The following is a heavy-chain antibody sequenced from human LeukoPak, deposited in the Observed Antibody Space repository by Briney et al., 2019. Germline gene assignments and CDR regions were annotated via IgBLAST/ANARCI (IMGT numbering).Heavy chain of an antibody. Sequence: ASVKVSCKASGYTFTDYFMYWVRQAPGQGLEWMGRINPDAGDTNYAQTFQGRITMTRDTSISTAYMELSSLKSDDTAVYYCARLSTATRHWLAASGIWGQGTVVTASS. V-gene: IGHV1-2*06. CDR1: GYTFTDYF. CDR2: INPDAGDT. J-gene: IGHJ3*02. CDR3: ARLSTATRHWLAASGI. D-gene: IGHD6-19*01.